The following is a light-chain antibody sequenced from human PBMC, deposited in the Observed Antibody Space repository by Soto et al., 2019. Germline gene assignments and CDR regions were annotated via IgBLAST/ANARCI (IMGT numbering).Light chain of an antibody. CDR2: DAS. J-gene: IGKJ5*01. Sequence: DIQMTQSPLSLSASIGDRVTITCRASQIISTYLNWYQQKPGKAPKLLIYDASSLQSGVPSRFSGSGSGTDFTLTISSLQPEDFVIYYCQQSYGTPITFAQGTRLEIK. V-gene: IGKV1-39*01. CDR3: QQSYGTPIT. CDR1: QIISTY.